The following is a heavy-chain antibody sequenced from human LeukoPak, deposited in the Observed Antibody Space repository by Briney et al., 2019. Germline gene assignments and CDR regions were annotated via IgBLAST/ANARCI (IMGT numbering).Heavy chain of an antibody. Sequence: GGSLRLSCAASGFNFASHWMHWVRQTPGKGLVWVSRINSGGSGTSYADSVEGRFTISRDNAKNTLYLQMNSLRVEDTAVYYCSRGRPHGNDYWGQGTLVTVSS. CDR3: SRGRPHGNDY. CDR2: INSGGSGT. CDR1: GFNFASHW. V-gene: IGHV3-74*01. J-gene: IGHJ4*02. D-gene: IGHD4-23*01.